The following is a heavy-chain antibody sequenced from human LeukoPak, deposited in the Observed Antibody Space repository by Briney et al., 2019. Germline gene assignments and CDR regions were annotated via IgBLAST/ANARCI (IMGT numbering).Heavy chain of an antibody. V-gene: IGHV4-31*03. CDR1: GGSISSGGYY. D-gene: IGHD3-9*01. Sequence: SETLSLTCTVSGGSISSGGYYWSWIRQHPGKGLEWIGYIYYSGSTYYNPSLKSRVTISVDTSKNQFSLKLSSVTAADTAVYYCARARFDILTGGYGMDVWGQGTTVTVSS. J-gene: IGHJ6*02. CDR2: IYYSGST. CDR3: ARARFDILTGGYGMDV.